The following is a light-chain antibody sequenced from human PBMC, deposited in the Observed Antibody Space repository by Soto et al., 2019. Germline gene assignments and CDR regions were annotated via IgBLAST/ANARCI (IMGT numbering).Light chain of an antibody. CDR1: QGIGSA. V-gene: IGKV1D-13*01. CDR3: RQCPNYPMLR. Sequence: AIQLTQSPSSLFATVGDSVTLTCRASQGIGSALAWYQQKPGKAPKLLIYDASSSESGVPSRFSGSGSGTDFTLTISSLQPEELAVYYSRQCPNYPMLRCGRWTQVDI. CDR2: DAS. J-gene: IGKJ4*02.